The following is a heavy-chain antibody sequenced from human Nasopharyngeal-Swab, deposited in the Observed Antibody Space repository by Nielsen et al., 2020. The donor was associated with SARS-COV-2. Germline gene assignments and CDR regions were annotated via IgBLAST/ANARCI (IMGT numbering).Heavy chain of an antibody. CDR3: ARGHLPDDFWSGYYIYKTYYYYGMDV. CDR2: INHSGST. Sequence: WIRQRPGKGLDWIGEINHSGSTNSNPSLKSRVTISVDTSKNQFSLKLSSVTAADTAVYYCARGHLPDDFWSGYYIYKTYYYYGMDVWGQGTTVTVSS. J-gene: IGHJ6*02. D-gene: IGHD3-3*01. V-gene: IGHV4-34*01.